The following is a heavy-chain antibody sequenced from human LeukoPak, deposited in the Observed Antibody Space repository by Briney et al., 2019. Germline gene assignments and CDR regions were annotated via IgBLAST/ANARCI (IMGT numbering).Heavy chain of an antibody. D-gene: IGHD6-19*01. J-gene: IGHJ4*02. V-gene: IGHV4-59*01. CDR3: ARAGSGWSFDY. CDR2: IYNGETI. Sequence: PSETLSLTCSVSGDSISSYYWSWIRQPPGKGLEWIGYIYNGETINYNPSLKSRVTVSVDTSKNQFSLNLRSVTAADTAVYYCARAGSGWSFDYWGQGTLVTVSS. CDR1: GDSISSYY.